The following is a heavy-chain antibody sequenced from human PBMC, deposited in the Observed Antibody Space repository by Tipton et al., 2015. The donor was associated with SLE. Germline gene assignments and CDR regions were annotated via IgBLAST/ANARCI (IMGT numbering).Heavy chain of an antibody. CDR1: GGSISSKSYY. D-gene: IGHD3-22*01. CDR2: IFYSGST. Sequence: TLSLTCTVSGGSISSKSYYWGWIRQPPGKGLEWIGSIFYSGSTSYNPSLKSRVTISVDTSKNQFYLKLSSVIAADTAMYYCARHQSSGPEPYYWGQGTLVTVSS. CDR3: ARHQSSGPEPYY. J-gene: IGHJ4*02. V-gene: IGHV4-39*07.